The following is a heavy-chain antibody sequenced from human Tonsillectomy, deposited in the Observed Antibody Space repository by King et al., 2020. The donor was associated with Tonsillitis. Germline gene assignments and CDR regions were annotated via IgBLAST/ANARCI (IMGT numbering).Heavy chain of an antibody. D-gene: IGHD1-26*01. CDR3: AKAGGTVVGAFDI. V-gene: IGHV3-30*18. CDR1: GFTFSSYG. J-gene: IGHJ3*02. CDR2: ITYDGSNK. Sequence: VQLVESGGGVVQPGRSLRLSCAASGFTFSSYGIHWVRQAPGKGLEWVAVITYDGSNKYYADSVKGRFTISRDNSKNTLYLQMNSLRAEDTAMYYCAKAGGTVVGAFDIWGQGTMVTVSS.